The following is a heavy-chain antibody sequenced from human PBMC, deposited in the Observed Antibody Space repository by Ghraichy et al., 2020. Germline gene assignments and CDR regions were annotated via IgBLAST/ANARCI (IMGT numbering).Heavy chain of an antibody. J-gene: IGHJ4*02. CDR1: GDSISSSSYY. CDR3: ARLYFDWLSLPNYFDY. D-gene: IGHD3-9*01. Sequence: SETLSLTCTVSGDSISSSSYYWGWIRQPPGKGLEWIGTIFYSGSTYYNPSLKSRVTISVDTSKNQFSLKVTSAAAADTAVYYCARLYFDWLSLPNYFDYWGQGTLVTVSS. V-gene: IGHV4-39*01. CDR2: IFYSGST.